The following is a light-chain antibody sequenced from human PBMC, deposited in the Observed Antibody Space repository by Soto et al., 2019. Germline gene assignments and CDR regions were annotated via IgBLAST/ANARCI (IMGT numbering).Light chain of an antibody. CDR1: QSISYS. CDR3: QQYGSSHKWT. J-gene: IGKJ1*01. CDR2: GAS. Sequence: EVGLTQYPATLSMSPGERVTLSCAGSQSISYSLAWYQHKPGQAPRLLIYGASSRATGIPDRFSGSGSGTDFTLPISRLEPADFAVYYCQQYGSSHKWTFGQGTKVDIK. V-gene: IGKV3-20*01.